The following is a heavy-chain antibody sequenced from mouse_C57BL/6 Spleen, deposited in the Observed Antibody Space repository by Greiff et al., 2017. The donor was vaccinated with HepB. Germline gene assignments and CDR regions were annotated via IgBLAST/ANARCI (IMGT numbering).Heavy chain of an antibody. V-gene: IGHV1-80*01. CDR1: GYAFSSYW. CDR2: IYPGDGDT. CDR3: ARENYDYDGFDY. Sequence: QVQLQQSGAELVKPGASVKISCKASGYAFSSYWMNWVKQRPGKGLEWIGQIYPGDGDTNYNGKFKGKATLTADKSSSTAYMQLSSLTSEDSAVYFCARENYDYDGFDYWGQGTTLTVSS. D-gene: IGHD2-4*01. J-gene: IGHJ2*01.